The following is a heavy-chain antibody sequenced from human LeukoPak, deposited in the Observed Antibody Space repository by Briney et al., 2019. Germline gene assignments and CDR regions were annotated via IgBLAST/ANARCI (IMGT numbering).Heavy chain of an antibody. J-gene: IGHJ4*02. Sequence: GESLKISCQASGYDFTNYWIGWVRQMPGKGLEWMGSIYPGDSDTRYSPSFQGQVTISADKSITTAYLQWSSLKPSDTAMYYCAAPQVSGWNFDYWGQGTLVTVSS. CDR1: GYDFTNYW. D-gene: IGHD6-19*01. V-gene: IGHV5-51*01. CDR3: AAPQVSGWNFDY. CDR2: IYPGDSDT.